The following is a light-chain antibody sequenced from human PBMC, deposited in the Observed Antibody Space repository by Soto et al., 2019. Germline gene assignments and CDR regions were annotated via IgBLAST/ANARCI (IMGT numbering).Light chain of an antibody. V-gene: IGKV1-39*01. CDR3: QQTHTEPYT. Sequence: DIQVTQSPSSLSASVGDRVTITCRASESIRTYVNWYQQHPGRAPKLLIFGAANLQNGVPSRFGGSGSGTDFSLSISGLQVEDFATYYCQQTHTEPYTFGQGTKVDIK. J-gene: IGKJ1*01. CDR1: ESIRTY. CDR2: GAA.